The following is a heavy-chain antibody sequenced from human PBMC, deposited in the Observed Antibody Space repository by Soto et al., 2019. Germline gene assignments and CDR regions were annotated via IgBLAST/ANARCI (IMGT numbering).Heavy chain of an antibody. CDR3: ATVGSITAAGTPFDY. CDR2: IKSKIDGGTT. D-gene: IGHD6-13*01. Sequence: GGSLRLSCEASDLTFSNAWMNWVRQAPGKGLEWVGRIKSKIDGGTTDYAAPVKGRFTISRDDAESTLYLQMNSLRTEDTAVYYCATVGSITAAGTPFDYWGQGTLVTVSS. V-gene: IGHV3-15*07. J-gene: IGHJ4*02. CDR1: DLTFSNAW.